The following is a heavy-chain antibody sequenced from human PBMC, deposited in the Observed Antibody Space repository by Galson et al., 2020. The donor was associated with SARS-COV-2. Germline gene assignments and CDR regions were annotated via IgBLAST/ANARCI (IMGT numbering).Heavy chain of an antibody. CDR3: GRWSDSSADY. Sequence: ETGGSLRLSCAASGFTLSDHYIAWVRQAPGKGLEWVARSKNRRNSYTTEYAASVNGRFTISRDDSKNSLYLQMNSLKTEDTAVYSCGRWSDSSADYWGQGTLVTVAS. CDR1: GFTLSDHY. J-gene: IGHJ4*02. D-gene: IGHD4-4*01. CDR2: SKNRRNSYTT. V-gene: IGHV3-72*01.